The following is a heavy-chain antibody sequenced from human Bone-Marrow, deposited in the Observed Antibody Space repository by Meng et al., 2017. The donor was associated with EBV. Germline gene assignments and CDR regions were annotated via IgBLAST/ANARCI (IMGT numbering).Heavy chain of an antibody. D-gene: IGHD6-19*01. CDR3: ATDRAVAGHRYFDL. CDR2: ISHSGST. CDR1: GGPSSRTSW. V-gene: IGHV4-4*02. J-gene: IGHJ2*01. Sequence: QVQPHYSGPGLVKPSGTVSIDCAASGGPSSRTSWWSVVRQPPGKGLEWIGEISHSGSTNHNPSLKSRVTISVDKSKNQFSRKLNSVTAADTAVYYCATDRAVAGHRYFDLWGRGTLVTVSS.